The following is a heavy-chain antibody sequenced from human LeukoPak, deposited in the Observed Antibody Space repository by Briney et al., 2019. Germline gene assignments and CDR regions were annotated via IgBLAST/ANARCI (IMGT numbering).Heavy chain of an antibody. D-gene: IGHD3-9*01. CDR3: ARESKPYYDILTGSWRFDP. CDR2: IIPIFGTA. CDR1: GGTFSSYA. J-gene: IGHJ5*02. Sequence: ASVEVSCKASGGTFSSYAISWVRQAPGQGLEWMGRIIPIFGTANYAQKFQGRVTITTDESTSTAYMELSSLRSEDTAVYYCARESKPYYDILTGSWRFDPWGQGTLVTVSS. V-gene: IGHV1-69*05.